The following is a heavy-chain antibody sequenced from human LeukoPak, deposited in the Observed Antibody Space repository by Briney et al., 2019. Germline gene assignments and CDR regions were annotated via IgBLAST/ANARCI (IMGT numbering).Heavy chain of an antibody. CDR3: ASSGSYI. D-gene: IGHD3-10*01. J-gene: IGHJ4*02. CDR2: INHSGST. V-gene: IGHV4-34*01. Sequence: LETLSLTCTVSGGSISSYYWSWIRQPPGKGLEWIGEINHSGSTNYNPSLKSRVTISVDTSKNQFSLKLSSVTAADTAVYYCASSGSYIWGQGTLVTVSS. CDR1: GGSISSYY.